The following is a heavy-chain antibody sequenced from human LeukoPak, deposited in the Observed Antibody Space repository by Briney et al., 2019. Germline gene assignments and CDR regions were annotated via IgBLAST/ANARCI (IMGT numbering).Heavy chain of an antibody. V-gene: IGHV3-21*01. Sequence: PGGSLRLSCSASGFTFSSYSIDWVRQAPGEGLEWVSFIGSGGASRSYADSVKGRFTISRDNAKNSLYLHMSSLRAEDTAVYYCGRACSSTTCGSSGGVYAVDIWGQGTMVTVSS. CDR3: GRACSSTTCGSSGGVYAVDI. D-gene: IGHD2-2*01. CDR1: GFTFSSYS. CDR2: IGSGGASR. J-gene: IGHJ3*02.